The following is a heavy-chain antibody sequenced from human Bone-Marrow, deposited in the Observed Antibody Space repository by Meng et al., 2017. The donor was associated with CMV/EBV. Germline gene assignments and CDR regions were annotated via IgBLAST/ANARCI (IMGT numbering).Heavy chain of an antibody. Sequence: ASVKVSCKASGYTFTSYDINWVRQATGQGLEWMGWMNPNSGNTGYAQKFQGRVTITRNTSISTAYMELSSLRSEDTAVYYCARGPYYDFWSGYFYYYYGMDVWGQGTTVTVSS. CDR2: MNPNSGNT. V-gene: IGHV1-8*03. CDR3: ARGPYYDFWSGYFYYYYGMDV. J-gene: IGHJ6*02. D-gene: IGHD3-3*01. CDR1: GYTFTSYD.